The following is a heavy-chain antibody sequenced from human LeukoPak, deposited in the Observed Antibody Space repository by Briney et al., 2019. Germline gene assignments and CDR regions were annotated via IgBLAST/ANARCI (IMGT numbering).Heavy chain of an antibody. CDR2: ISSSSSTI. D-gene: IGHD3-22*01. CDR1: GVTFSSYS. V-gene: IGHV3-48*01. J-gene: IGHJ4*02. Sequence: GGSLRLSCAASGVTFSSYSMNWVRQAPGKGLEWGSYISSSSSTIYYADSVKGRFTISRDNAKNTLYLQMNSLRAEDTAVYYCARDGGSGYLFRYWGQGTLVTVSS. CDR3: ARDGGSGYLFRY.